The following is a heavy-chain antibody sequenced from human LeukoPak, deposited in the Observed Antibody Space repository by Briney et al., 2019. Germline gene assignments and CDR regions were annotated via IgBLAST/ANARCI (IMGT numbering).Heavy chain of an antibody. CDR3: ARERTSYAYGLGVGY. D-gene: IGHD3-16*01. CDR2: ITDSGSTI. Sequence: GGSLRLSCAASGFTFSTYEMNWVRQAPGKGLEWVSYITDSGSTIYYADSVKGRFTISRDNAKNSLYLQMNSLRAEDTAVYYCARERTSYAYGLGVGYWGQGTLVTVSS. CDR1: GFTFSTYE. V-gene: IGHV3-48*03. J-gene: IGHJ4*02.